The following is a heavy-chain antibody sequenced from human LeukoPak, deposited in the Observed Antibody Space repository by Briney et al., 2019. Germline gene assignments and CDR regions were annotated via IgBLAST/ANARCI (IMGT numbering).Heavy chain of an antibody. J-gene: IGHJ4*02. D-gene: IGHD3-22*01. CDR1: GFTFSSYA. CDR2: ISGRGDST. Sequence: GGSLRLSCAASGFTFSSYAMSWVRQAPGKGLEWVSAISGRGDSTYYADSMKGRFTISRDNSKNTLYLQMNSLRAEDTAVYYCAKDTDYYDSSGYYRSEGLDYWGQGTLVTVSS. CDR3: AKDTDYYDSSGYYRSEGLDY. V-gene: IGHV3-23*01.